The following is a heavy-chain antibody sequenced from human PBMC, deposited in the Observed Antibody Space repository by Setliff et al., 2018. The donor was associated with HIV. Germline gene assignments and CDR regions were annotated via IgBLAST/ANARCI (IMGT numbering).Heavy chain of an antibody. CDR2: IYYSGNT. Sequence: PSETLSLTCAVSGGSISSEGYFWSWLRHHPGKGLEWIGYIYYSGNTYYNPSLKSRVTISVDTSKNQFSLRLRSVTAADTAVYYCARAYGSERLNWFDPWGQGTLVTVSS. CDR1: GGSISSEGYF. CDR3: ARAYGSERLNWFDP. V-gene: IGHV4-31*11. J-gene: IGHJ5*02. D-gene: IGHD3-10*01.